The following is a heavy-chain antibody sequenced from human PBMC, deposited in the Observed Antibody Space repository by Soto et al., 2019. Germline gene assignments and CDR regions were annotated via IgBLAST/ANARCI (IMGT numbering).Heavy chain of an antibody. J-gene: IGHJ6*02. CDR1: GFSLSTSGVG. Sequence: QITLKESGPTLVKPTQTLTLTCTFSGFSLSTSGVGVGWIRQPPGKALEWLALIYWDDDKRYSPSLKSRLTITKDTSKNQVVLTMTNMDPVDTATYYCAHHYCSSTSCPPWRDYYYYYGMDVWGQGTTVTVSS. D-gene: IGHD2-2*01. V-gene: IGHV2-5*02. CDR3: AHHYCSSTSCPPWRDYYYYYGMDV. CDR2: IYWDDDK.